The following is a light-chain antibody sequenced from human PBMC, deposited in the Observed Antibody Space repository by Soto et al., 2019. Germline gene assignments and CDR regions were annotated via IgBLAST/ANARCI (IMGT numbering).Light chain of an antibody. J-gene: IGLJ3*02. CDR3: ASYTTGRVWV. CDR1: SSDVGSFNR. CDR2: EVT. Sequence: QSALTQPPSVSGSPGQSVTISCTGTSSDVGSFNRVSWYQQPPGTAPKLIIYEVTNRPSGVPVRFSGSKSANTASLTISGLQAEDEADYYCASYTTGRVWVFGGGTKLTVL. V-gene: IGLV2-18*02.